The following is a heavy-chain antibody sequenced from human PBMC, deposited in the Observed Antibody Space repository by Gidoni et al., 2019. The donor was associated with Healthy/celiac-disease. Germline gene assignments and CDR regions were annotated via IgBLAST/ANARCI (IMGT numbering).Heavy chain of an antibody. D-gene: IGHD3-22*01. CDR1: GFSLTNARMG. Sequence: QVTLKESGPVLVKPTETLTLTCTVSGFSLTNARMGVSWIRQPPGKALEWLAHIFSNDEKSYSTSLKSRLTISKDTSKSQVVLTMTNMDPVDTATYYCARIRGYYDSSGYYSPPRLFDYWGQGTLVTVSS. CDR3: ARIRGYYDSSGYYSPPRLFDY. J-gene: IGHJ4*02. V-gene: IGHV2-26*01. CDR2: IFSNDEK.